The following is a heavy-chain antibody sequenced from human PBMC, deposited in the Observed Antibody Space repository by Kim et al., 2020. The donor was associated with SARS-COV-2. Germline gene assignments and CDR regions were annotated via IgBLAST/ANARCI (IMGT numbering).Heavy chain of an antibody. CDR3: EASDY. J-gene: IGHJ4*02. Sequence: MSDSGVRTHYADSVEGRFTISRDNSKSTLFLQMNSLRAEDTAVYYCEASDYWGQGSLVTVSS. CDR2: MSDSGVRT. V-gene: IGHV3-23*01.